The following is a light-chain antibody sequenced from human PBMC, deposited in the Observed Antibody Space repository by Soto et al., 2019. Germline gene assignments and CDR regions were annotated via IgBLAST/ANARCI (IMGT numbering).Light chain of an antibody. J-gene: IGLJ1*01. CDR2: EVT. Sequence: QSVLTQPAPLSGSPGQSITISCTGTSSDVGSYNLVSWYQQRPGKAPKVMIYEVTKRPSGVSNRFSGSKSGNTASLTISGLQAEDEADYYCCSYAGSTTYYVFGIGTKVTVL. CDR1: SSDVGSYNL. CDR3: CSYAGSTTYYV. V-gene: IGLV2-23*02.